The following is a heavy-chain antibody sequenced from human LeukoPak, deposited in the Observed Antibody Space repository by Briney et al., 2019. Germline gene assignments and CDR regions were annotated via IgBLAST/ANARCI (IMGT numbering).Heavy chain of an antibody. CDR2: INPNNGGT. Sequence: GASVKVPCKASGYTFTGHYMHWVRQAPGQGLEWMGWINPNNGGTNYAQKFQGRVTMTRDTSISTAYMELSRLRSDDTAVYYCARGYALYSGRYIDFDYWGQGTLVTVSS. V-gene: IGHV1-2*02. CDR1: GYTFTGHY. CDR3: ARGYALYSGRYIDFDY. D-gene: IGHD1-26*01. J-gene: IGHJ4*02.